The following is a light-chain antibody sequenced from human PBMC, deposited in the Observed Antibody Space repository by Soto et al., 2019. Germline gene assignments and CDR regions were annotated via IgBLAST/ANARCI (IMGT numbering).Light chain of an antibody. Sequence: QSVMTQPPSVSAAPGQRVTISCSGSSSNIGGNSVSWYQQHPGKAPKLMIYEVSNRPSGVSNRFSGSKSGNTASLTISGLQAEDEANYYCSSYTSSSTRVVFGGGTKLTVL. J-gene: IGLJ2*01. CDR2: EVS. CDR1: SSNIGGNS. V-gene: IGLV2-14*01. CDR3: SSYTSSSTRVV.